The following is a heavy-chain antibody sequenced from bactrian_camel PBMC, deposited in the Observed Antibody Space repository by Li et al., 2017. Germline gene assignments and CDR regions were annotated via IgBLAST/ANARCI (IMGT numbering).Heavy chain of an antibody. CDR2: INSGGLRT. V-gene: IGHV3S31*01. CDR3: AQSGSDTWYLPLNS. Sequence: VQLVESGGGLVQPGGSLRLSCAASEFTFSSYAMSWVRQAPGKGLEWVSTINSGGLRTYYADSAKGRFTISRDNAKNTLYLQLTSLTSEDTARYYCAQSGSDTWYLPLNSWGPGTQVTVS. D-gene: IGHD2*01. CDR1: EFTFSSYA. J-gene: IGHJ6*01.